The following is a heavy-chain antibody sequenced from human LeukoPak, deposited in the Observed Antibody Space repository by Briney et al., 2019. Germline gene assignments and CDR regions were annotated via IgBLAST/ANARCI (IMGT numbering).Heavy chain of an antibody. CDR2: ISYDGSNK. J-gene: IGHJ6*02. D-gene: IGHD3-10*01. CDR1: GFTFSSYG. CDR3: ARDAVLWFGEGYYYYGMDV. V-gene: IGHV3-30*03. Sequence: GGSLRLSCAASGFTFSSYGMHWVRQAPGKGLEWVAVISYDGSNKYYADSVKGRFTISRDNSKNTLYLQMNSLRAEDTAVYYCARDAVLWFGEGYYYYGMDVWGQGTTVTVSS.